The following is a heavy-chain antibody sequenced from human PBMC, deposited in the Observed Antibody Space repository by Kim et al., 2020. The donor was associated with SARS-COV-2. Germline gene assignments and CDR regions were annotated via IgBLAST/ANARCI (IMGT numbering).Heavy chain of an antibody. CDR2: LSPGRGA. J-gene: IGHJ4*02. CDR1: GFTLRNYW. CDR3: VRGTNDYSGTDY. V-gene: IGHV3-74*01. D-gene: IGHD2-15*01. Sequence: PGGSLRLSCAASGFTLRNYWMHWVRQVPGQGPLSVARLSPGRGADYADSVRGRFTVSRDDATSTLFLHMNSLRAEDTALYYCVRGTNDYSGTDYWGQGTLVTVSS.